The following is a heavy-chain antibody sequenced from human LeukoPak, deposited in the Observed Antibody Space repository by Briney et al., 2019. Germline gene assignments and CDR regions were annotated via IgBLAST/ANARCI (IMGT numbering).Heavy chain of an antibody. D-gene: IGHD4-17*01. CDR3: ARTGYGDGAFDI. J-gene: IGHJ3*02. CDR1: GGSISSYY. CDR2: IYYSGST. V-gene: IGHV4-59*01. Sequence: SETLSLTCTVSGGSISSYYWSWIRQPPGKGLEWIGYIYYSGSTNYNPSLKSRVTISVDTSKNQFSLKLSSVTAADTAVYYCARTGYGDGAFDIWGQGTMVIVSS.